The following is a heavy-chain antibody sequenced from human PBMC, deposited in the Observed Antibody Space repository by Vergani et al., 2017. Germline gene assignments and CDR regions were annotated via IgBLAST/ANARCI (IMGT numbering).Heavy chain of an antibody. J-gene: IGHJ4*02. Sequence: QVQLQESGPGLVKPSQTLSLTCTVSGGSISSGSYYWSWIRQPAGKGLEWIGRIYTSGSTNYNPSLKSRVTISVDTSKNQFSLKLSSVTAADTAVYYCARSGYSSSWFNDYWGQGTLVTVSS. V-gene: IGHV4-61*02. D-gene: IGHD6-13*01. CDR2: IYTSGST. CDR1: GGSISSGSYY. CDR3: ARSGYSSSWFNDY.